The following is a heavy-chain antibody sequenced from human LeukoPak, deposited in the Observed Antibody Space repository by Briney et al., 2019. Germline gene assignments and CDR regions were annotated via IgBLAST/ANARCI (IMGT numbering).Heavy chain of an antibody. Sequence: SETLSLTCTVSGGSFSGYYWSWIRQPPGKGLEWIGEINHSGRANYNPSLKSRVTISLDTSKNQFSLRLTSVTAADRAVYYCARDRRLIRYYYYGMDVWGQGTTVTVSS. J-gene: IGHJ6*02. CDR2: INHSGRA. CDR1: GGSFSGYY. V-gene: IGHV4-34*01. D-gene: IGHD2/OR15-2a*01. CDR3: ARDRRLIRYYYYGMDV.